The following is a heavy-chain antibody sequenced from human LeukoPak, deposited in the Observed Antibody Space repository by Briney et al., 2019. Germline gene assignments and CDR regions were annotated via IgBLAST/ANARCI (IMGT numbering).Heavy chain of an antibody. D-gene: IGHD1-7*01. CDR3: AKDPRENWNYGDY. CDR2: IYHSGST. J-gene: IGHJ4*02. Sequence: SETLSLTCAVSGYSISSGYYWGWIRQPPGKGLEWIGSIYHSGSTYYNPSLKSRVTISVDTSKNQFSLKLSSVTAADTAVYYCAKDPRENWNYGDYWGQGTLVTVSS. V-gene: IGHV4-38-2*02. CDR1: GYSISSGYY.